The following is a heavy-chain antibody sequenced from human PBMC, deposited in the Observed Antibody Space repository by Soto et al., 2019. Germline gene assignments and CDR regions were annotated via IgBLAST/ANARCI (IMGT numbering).Heavy chain of an antibody. J-gene: IGHJ5*02. CDR2: IYYRGST. Sequence: MSLPCTVSGDYISSGGYYWSWIRQHPGKGLEWSGYIYYRGSTYYTPSLKSRVTISVDTSKNQFSLKLSSVTAADTAVYYCARGLVVVVAATAENHIWFDPWGLGTLSTVS. CDR3: ARGLVVVVAATAENHIWFDP. V-gene: IGHV4-31*03. D-gene: IGHD2-15*01. CDR1: GDYISSGGYY.